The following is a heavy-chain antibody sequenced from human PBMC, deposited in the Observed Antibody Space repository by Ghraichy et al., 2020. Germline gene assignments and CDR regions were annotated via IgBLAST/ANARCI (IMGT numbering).Heavy chain of an antibody. D-gene: IGHD6-13*01. V-gene: IGHV3-30*18. CDR2: ISYDGSNK. CDR3: AKFPAAGSIDRGDYYYGMDV. CDR1: GFTFSSYG. J-gene: IGHJ6*02. Sequence: GGSLRLSCAASGFTFSSYGMHWARQAPGKGLEWVAVISYDGSNKYYADSVKGRFTISRDNSKNTLYLQMNSLRAEDTAVYYCAKFPAAGSIDRGDYYYGMDVWGQGTTVTVSS.